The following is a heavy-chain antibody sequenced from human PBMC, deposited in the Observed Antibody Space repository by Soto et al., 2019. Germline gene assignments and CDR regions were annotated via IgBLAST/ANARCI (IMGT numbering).Heavy chain of an antibody. Sequence: EVQLLESGGGLVQPGGSLRLSCEGSGFTFSNYGMAWVRQAPGKGLEWVSTISSGGGNTHYADSVSGRFTISRDNSKNTLYLQVNSLRVEDTAVYYCARENVTPETGQHFDYWGQGTQVTV. J-gene: IGHJ4*02. CDR1: GFTFSNYG. CDR2: ISSGGGNT. D-gene: IGHD3-9*01. CDR3: ARENVTPETGQHFDY. V-gene: IGHV3-23*01.